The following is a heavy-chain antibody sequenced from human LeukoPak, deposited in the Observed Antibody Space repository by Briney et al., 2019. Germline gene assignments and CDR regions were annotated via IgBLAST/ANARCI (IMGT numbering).Heavy chain of an antibody. CDR3: TGVMRSSGWDSYYYYGMDV. V-gene: IGHV3-49*04. CDR1: GFTFGDYA. CDR2: IRSKAYGGTT. D-gene: IGHD6-19*01. Sequence: GGSLRLSCTASGFTFGDYAMSWVRQAPGKGLEWVGFIRSKAYGGTTEYAASVKGRFTISRDDSKSIAYLQMNSLKTEDTAVYYCTGVMRSSGWDSYYYYGMDVWGQGTTVTVSS. J-gene: IGHJ6*02.